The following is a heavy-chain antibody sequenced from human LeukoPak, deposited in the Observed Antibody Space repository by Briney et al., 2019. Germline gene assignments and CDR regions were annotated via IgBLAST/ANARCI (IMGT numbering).Heavy chain of an antibody. J-gene: IGHJ4*02. CDR1: GFTFSGYA. V-gene: IGHV3-23*01. D-gene: IGHD1-20*01. CDR2: INDSGGST. Sequence: GGSLRLSCAASGFTFSGYAMSWVRQAPGKGLEWVSTINDSGGSTYYADSVKGRFTISRDNSKNTLYLQMNSLRAEDTAVYYCAKDLGYNWNYFDYWGQGTLVTVSS. CDR3: AKDLGYNWNYFDY.